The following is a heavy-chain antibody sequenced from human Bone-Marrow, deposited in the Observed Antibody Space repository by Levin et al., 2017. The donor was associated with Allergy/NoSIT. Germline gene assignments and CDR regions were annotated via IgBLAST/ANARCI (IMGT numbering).Heavy chain of an antibody. CDR2: INHDGSHT. CDR3: AKENNNWLQ. Sequence: GGSLRLSCEASGFTFNDYWMNWVRQVPGKGLVWVSRINHDGSHTRYADSVRGRFTISRDNARRTLLLQMNNVKAEDAAVYYCAKENNNWLQWGQGSLVTVSS. D-gene: IGHD1-20*01. CDR1: GFTFNDYW. V-gene: IGHV3-74*01. J-gene: IGHJ4*02.